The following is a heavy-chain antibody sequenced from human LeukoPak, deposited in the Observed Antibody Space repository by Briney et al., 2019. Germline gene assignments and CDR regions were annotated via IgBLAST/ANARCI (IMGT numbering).Heavy chain of an antibody. D-gene: IGHD2-8*02. J-gene: IGHJ4*02. CDR1: GFSFRSNG. CDR3: AKDLVGLTGY. Sequence: SGGSLRLSCAASGFSFRSNGMHWVRQAPGKGLEWVAFISYDGSDKYYADSVKGRFTISRDNSKNTLDPQMNSLRPEDMAVYYCAKDLVGLTGYWGQGTLVTVSS. V-gene: IGHV3-30*02. CDR2: ISYDGSDK.